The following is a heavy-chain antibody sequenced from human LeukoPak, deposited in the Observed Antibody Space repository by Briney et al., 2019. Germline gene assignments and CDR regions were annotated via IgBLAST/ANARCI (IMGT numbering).Heavy chain of an antibody. CDR2: IYSSGTT. Sequence: SETLSLTCTVSGGSISSYYWSWIRQSAGKRLEWIGRIYSSGTTNYNPSLKSRVTMSVDMSKNQFSLKLSSVTAADTAVYYCAREGHYYYYYMDVWGKGTTVTVSS. CDR3: AREGHYYYYYMDV. CDR1: GGSISSYY. J-gene: IGHJ6*03. V-gene: IGHV4-4*07.